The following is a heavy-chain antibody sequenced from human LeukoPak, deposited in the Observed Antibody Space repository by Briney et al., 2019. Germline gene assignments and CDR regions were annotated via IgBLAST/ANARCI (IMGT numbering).Heavy chain of an antibody. CDR2: INHSGTT. Sequence: PSETLSLTCTVSGGXLSSGPYYWSWIRQPPGKGLEWLGYINHSGTTYYNPSLKSPALISIDTSKNQFSLNLSSLTAADTAVYYCARAPPIIAVAGSAFDIWGQGTMVIVSS. CDR3: ARAPPIIAVAGSAFDI. D-gene: IGHD6-19*01. J-gene: IGHJ3*02. CDR1: GGXLSSGPYY. V-gene: IGHV4-31*01.